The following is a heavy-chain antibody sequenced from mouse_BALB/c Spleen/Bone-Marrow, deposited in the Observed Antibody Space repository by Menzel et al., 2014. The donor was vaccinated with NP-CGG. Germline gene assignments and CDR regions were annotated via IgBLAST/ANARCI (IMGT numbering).Heavy chain of an antibody. D-gene: IGHD2-4*01. V-gene: IGHV5-6-3*01. Sequence: EVQLVESGGGLVQPGGSLKLSCAASGFTFSNYGTSWVRQTPDKRLEMIATVNVNGDRTYHPDSVKGRFTISRDNAKNTLSLQMSSLKSEDTAMYYCARGYDYSSWFAYWGQGTLVTVSA. CDR2: VNVNGDRT. J-gene: IGHJ3*01. CDR3: ARGYDYSSWFAY. CDR1: GFTFSNYG.